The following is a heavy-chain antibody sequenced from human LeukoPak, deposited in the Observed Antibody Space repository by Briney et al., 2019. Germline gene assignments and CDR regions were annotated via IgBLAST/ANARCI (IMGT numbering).Heavy chain of an antibody. CDR1: RYTFTSYD. V-gene: IGHV1-8*01. Sequence: ASVKVSCKASRYTFTSYDINWVREAAGQGLEWMGWMNPNTGRTGYAQKFQGRVTMTRDTSITTAYMELTSLTYEDTAVYCCARLAETPDYYSNGGYFYLGYWGQGTPVTVSS. J-gene: IGHJ4*02. D-gene: IGHD3-22*01. CDR2: MNPNTGRT. CDR3: ARLAETPDYYSNGGYFYLGY.